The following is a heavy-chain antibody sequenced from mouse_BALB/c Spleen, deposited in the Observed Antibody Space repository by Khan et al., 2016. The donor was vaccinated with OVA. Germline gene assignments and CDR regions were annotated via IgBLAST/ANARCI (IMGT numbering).Heavy chain of an antibody. D-gene: IGHD2-14*01. CDR1: GYTFTSYT. J-gene: IGHJ3*01. Sequence: VQLQESGAELARPGASVKMSCKASGYTFTSYTIHWIKERPGQGLEWIGYINPSNGYTNYNQKFKDKATLTTDKSSTTAYLQLSSLTSDDSAVCYCVGDGAYHRNDGWFAYWGQGTLVTVSA. V-gene: IGHV1-4*01. CDR2: INPSNGYT. CDR3: VGDGAYHRNDGWFAY.